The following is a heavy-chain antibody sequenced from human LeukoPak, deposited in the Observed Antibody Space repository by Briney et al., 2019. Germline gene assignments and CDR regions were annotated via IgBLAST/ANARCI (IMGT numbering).Heavy chain of an antibody. D-gene: IGHD3-3*01. CDR3: AKVGFSEMEWLLYSDH. CDR1: RLTFSSYA. Sequence: GGSLRLSCAASRLTFSSYAMSWVRQAPGKGVEWVSAISGSSGDTYYADSVKGRFTISRDNSKNTLYLQMNSLRAEDTAVYYCAKVGFSEMEWLLYSDHWGQGTLVTVSS. V-gene: IGHV3-23*01. J-gene: IGHJ4*02. CDR2: ISGSSGDT.